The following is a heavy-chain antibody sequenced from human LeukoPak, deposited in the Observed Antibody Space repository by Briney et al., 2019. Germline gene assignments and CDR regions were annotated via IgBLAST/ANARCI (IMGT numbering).Heavy chain of an antibody. V-gene: IGHV4-59*01. CDR2: IYHTGIA. CDR3: ARGIIAARVYFDY. D-gene: IGHD6-6*01. J-gene: IGHJ4*02. CDR1: SGSISSYY. Sequence: SGTLSLTCTVSSGSISSYYWSWIRQPPGKGLEWIGHIYHTGIANYNPSLKSRVTISIDTSKNQFSLKVSSATAADTALYYCARGIIAARVYFDYWGQGTLVTVSS.